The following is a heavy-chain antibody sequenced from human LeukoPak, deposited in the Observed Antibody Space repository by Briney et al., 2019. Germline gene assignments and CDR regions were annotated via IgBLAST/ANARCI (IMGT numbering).Heavy chain of an antibody. Sequence: PSETLSLTCTVSGGSISSGGYYWSWIRQHPGKGLEWIGYIYYSGSAYYNPSLKSRVTISVDTPKNQFSLKLSSVTAADTAVYYCARASYGSGFSNRFDPWGQGTLVTVSS. CDR1: GGSISSGGYY. D-gene: IGHD3-10*01. J-gene: IGHJ5*02. CDR3: ARASYGSGFSNRFDP. CDR2: IYYSGSA. V-gene: IGHV4-31*03.